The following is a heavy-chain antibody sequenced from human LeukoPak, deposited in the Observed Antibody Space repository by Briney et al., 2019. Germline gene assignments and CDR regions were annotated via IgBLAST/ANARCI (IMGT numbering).Heavy chain of an antibody. Sequence: ASVKVSCKASGYTFTSYAMNWVRQAPGQGLEWMGWINTNTGNPTYAQGFTGRFVFSLDTSVSTAYLQISSLKAEDTAVYYCARDGPPSSSSSYYYYYMDVWGKGTTVTVSS. CDR2: INTNTGNP. D-gene: IGHD6-6*01. V-gene: IGHV7-4-1*02. CDR1: GYTFTSYA. CDR3: ARDGPPSSSSSYYYYYMDV. J-gene: IGHJ6*03.